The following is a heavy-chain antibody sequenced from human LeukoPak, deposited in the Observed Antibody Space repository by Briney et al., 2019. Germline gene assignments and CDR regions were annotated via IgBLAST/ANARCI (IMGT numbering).Heavy chain of an antibody. D-gene: IGHD3-22*01. CDR2: INPNSGGT. CDR1: GYTFTGYY. Sequence: ASVKVSCKASGYTFTGYYMHWVRQAPGQGLEWMGWINPNSGGTNYAQKFQGRVTMTRDTSISTAYMELSRLRSDDTAVYYCARDSGGYPYYFVYWGQGTLVTVSS. J-gene: IGHJ4*02. CDR3: ARDSGGYPYYFVY. V-gene: IGHV1-2*02.